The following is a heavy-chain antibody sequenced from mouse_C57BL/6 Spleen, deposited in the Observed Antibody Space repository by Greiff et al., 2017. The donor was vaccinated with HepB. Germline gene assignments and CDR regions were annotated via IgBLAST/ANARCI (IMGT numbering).Heavy chain of an antibody. V-gene: IGHV1-50*01. CDR2: IDPSDSYT. D-gene: IGHD3-2*02. CDR3: DSRTAQATSFAY. CDR1: GYTFTSYW. Sequence: QVQLQQPGAELVKPGASVKLSCKASGYTFTSYWMQWVKQRPGQGLEWIGEIDPSDSYTNYNQKFKGKATLTVDTSSSTAYMQLSSLTSEDSAVYYCDSRTAQATSFAYWGKGTLVTVSA. J-gene: IGHJ3*01.